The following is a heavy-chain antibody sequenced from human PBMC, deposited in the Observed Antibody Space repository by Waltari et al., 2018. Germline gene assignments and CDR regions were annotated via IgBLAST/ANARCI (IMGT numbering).Heavy chain of an antibody. Sequence: QLQLQESGPGLVKPSETLSLTCTVSGGSISSSSYYWGWIRQPPGKGLEWIGSIYYSGSTYYNPSLKSRVTISVDTSKNQFSLKLSSVTAADTAVYYCARRQQLVSPFDYWGQGTLVTVSS. J-gene: IGHJ4*02. CDR3: ARRQQLVSPFDY. D-gene: IGHD6-13*01. V-gene: IGHV4-39*01. CDR1: GGSISSSSYY. CDR2: IYYSGST.